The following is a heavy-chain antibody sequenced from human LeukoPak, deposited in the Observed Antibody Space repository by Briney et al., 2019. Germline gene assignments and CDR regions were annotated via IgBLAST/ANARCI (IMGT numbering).Heavy chain of an antibody. CDR3: ASNSGWYDSGTIDH. Sequence: SETLSLTCTVSGDSVSSAGYFWNWIRQPPGKGLEWIGYIYYSGSTNYNPSLKSRVTISVDRSKNQFSLKLSSVTAADTAVYYCASNSGWYDSGTIDHWGQGTLVTVSS. J-gene: IGHJ4*02. CDR2: IYYSGST. V-gene: IGHV4-61*08. CDR1: GDSVSSAGYF. D-gene: IGHD6-19*01.